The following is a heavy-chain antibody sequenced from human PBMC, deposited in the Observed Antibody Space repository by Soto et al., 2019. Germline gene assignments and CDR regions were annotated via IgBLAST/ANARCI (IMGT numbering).Heavy chain of an antibody. J-gene: IGHJ6*02. Sequence: ASVKVSCKASGGTFSSYSMSWVREGPGQGLECMGGIIPIFGTANYAQKFQGRVTITADESTSTAYMELSSLRSEDTAVYYCARASRYYGSGSYPYYYYGMDVWGQGTTVTVSS. CDR2: IIPIFGTA. D-gene: IGHD3-10*01. CDR3: ARASRYYGSGSYPYYYYGMDV. CDR1: GGTFSSYS. V-gene: IGHV1-69*13.